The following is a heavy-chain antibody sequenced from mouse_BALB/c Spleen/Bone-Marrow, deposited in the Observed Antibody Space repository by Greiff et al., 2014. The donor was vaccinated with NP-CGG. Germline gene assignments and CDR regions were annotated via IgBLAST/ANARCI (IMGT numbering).Heavy chain of an antibody. CDR3: ARHGEERPVLAMDY. J-gene: IGHJ4*01. Sequence: EVQWVESGGGLVEPGGSLKLSCAASGFTFIAYTMSWVRQTPEKRLEWDAYINNGGGSTYYPDTVKGRFTISRDNAKNTLYLQMSSLKSEDTAMYYCARHGEERPVLAMDYWGQGTSVTVSS. CDR1: GFTFIAYT. CDR2: INNGGGST. V-gene: IGHV5-12-2*01. D-gene: IGHD2-14*01.